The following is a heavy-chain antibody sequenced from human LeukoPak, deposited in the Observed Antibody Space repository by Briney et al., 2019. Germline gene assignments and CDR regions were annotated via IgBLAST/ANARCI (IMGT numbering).Heavy chain of an antibody. J-gene: IGHJ5*02. Sequence: PSETLSLTCTVSGGSISGYYWSWIRQPAGKGLEWIGRIYTSGTTHDNPSLKSRVTMSVDTSKNQVSLKVSSVTAADTAVYYCARDPPYYDFWSGTSRWFDPWGQGTLVTVSS. CDR1: GGSISGYY. V-gene: IGHV4-4*07. D-gene: IGHD3-3*01. CDR3: ARDPPYYDFWSGTSRWFDP. CDR2: IYTSGTT.